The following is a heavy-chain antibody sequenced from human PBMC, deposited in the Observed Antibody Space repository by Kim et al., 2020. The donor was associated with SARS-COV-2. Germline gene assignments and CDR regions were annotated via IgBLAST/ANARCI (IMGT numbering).Heavy chain of an antibody. CDR1: GGSISSYY. CDR3: AREAKKGEYGGYSDFDY. V-gene: IGHV4-4*07. CDR2: IYTSGST. J-gene: IGHJ4*02. Sequence: SETLSLTCTVSGGSISSYYWSWIRQPAGKGLEWIGRIYTSGSTNYNPSLKSRVTMSVDTSKNQFSLKLSSVTAADTAVYYCAREAKKGEYGGYSDFDYWGQGTLVTVSS. D-gene: IGHD5-12*01.